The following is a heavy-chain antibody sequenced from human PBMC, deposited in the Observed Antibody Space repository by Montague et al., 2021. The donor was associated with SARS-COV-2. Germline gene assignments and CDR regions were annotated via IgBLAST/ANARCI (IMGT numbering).Heavy chain of an antibody. V-gene: IGHV6-1*01. CDR3: ARGLWFGELLSLYYYYGMDV. Sequence: CAISGDSVSSNNAAWNWIRQSPSSGIDWQGTTYDRSKWYNDYAVSVKSRITINPDTSKNQFSLQLNSVTPEDTAVYYCARGLWFGELLSLYYYYGMDVWGQGTTVTVSS. J-gene: IGHJ6*02. CDR2: TYDRSKWYN. D-gene: IGHD3-10*01. CDR1: GDSVSSNNAA.